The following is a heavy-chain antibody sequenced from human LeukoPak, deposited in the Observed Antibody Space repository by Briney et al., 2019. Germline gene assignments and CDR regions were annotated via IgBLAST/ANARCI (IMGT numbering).Heavy chain of an antibody. V-gene: IGHV4-4*07. CDR2: IYTSGST. D-gene: IGHD3-10*02. CDR1: GGSISSYY. CDR3: ARARFGELFSYFDY. J-gene: IGHJ4*02. Sequence: SETLSLTCTVSGGSISSYYWSWIRQPAGKGLEWIGRIYTSGSTNYNSSLKSRVTMSVDTSKNQFSLKLSSVTAADTAVYYCARARFGELFSYFDYWGQGTLVTVSS.